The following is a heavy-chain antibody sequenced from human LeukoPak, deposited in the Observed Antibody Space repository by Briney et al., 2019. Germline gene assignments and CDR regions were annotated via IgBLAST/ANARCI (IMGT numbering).Heavy chain of an antibody. CDR3: VRGDGWFGELLNFNN. D-gene: IGHD3-10*01. Sequence: GGSLRLSCAASGFTFRAYSMNWVRQAPGKGPEWVSHISSSSSTIYYADSVKGRFTISRDNGKNSLYLQMNSLRDEDTAVYYCVRGDGWFGELLNFNNWGQGTLVTVSS. CDR2: ISSSSSTI. J-gene: IGHJ4*02. V-gene: IGHV3-48*02. CDR1: GFTFRAYS.